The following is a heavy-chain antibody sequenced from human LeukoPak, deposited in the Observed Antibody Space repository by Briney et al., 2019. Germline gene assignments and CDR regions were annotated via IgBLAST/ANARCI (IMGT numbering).Heavy chain of an antibody. Sequence: PGGSLRLSCAASGFTFSTHGMYWVRQDPGKGLEWVAVIWYDGSNKYYADSVKGRFTISRDNSENTLYLQVSSLRGEDTAVYYCARDTVTTAYYFEYWGQGTLVTVSS. D-gene: IGHD4-17*01. CDR2: IWYDGSNK. CDR1: GFTFSTHG. J-gene: IGHJ4*02. V-gene: IGHV3-33*01. CDR3: ARDTVTTAYYFEY.